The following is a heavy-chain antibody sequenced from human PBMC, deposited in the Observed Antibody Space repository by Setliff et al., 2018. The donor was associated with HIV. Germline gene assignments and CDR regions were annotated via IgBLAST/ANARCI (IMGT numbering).Heavy chain of an antibody. CDR2: INPKSGDT. CDR1: GYMFTDYY. CDR3: TRGTAVADTNTQHFKY. D-gene: IGHD6-19*01. Sequence: ASVKVSCKASGYMFTDYYIHWVRQAPGQGLEWMGWINPKSGDTKYGQSFQGRVTMTRDTSISTAYMNLSGLRSNDTAVYYCTRGTAVADTNTQHFKYWGQGALVTGSS. J-gene: IGHJ4*02. V-gene: IGHV1-2*02.